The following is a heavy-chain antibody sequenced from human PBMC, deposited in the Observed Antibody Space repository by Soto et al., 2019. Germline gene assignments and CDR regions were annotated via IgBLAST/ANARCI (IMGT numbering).Heavy chain of an antibody. Sequence: GGSLRLSCEASGFTFSTYAISWVRQAPGKGLEWVSTISGSGGRTYFADSVEGRFTISRDNSKNTLYLQMSNLRAEDTAIYFCAKSGGYKWIPTQYYFASWGQGTQVTVSS. CDR2: ISGSGGRT. D-gene: IGHD6-25*01. V-gene: IGHV3-23*01. J-gene: IGHJ4*02. CDR1: GFTFSTYA. CDR3: AKSGGYKWIPTQYYFAS.